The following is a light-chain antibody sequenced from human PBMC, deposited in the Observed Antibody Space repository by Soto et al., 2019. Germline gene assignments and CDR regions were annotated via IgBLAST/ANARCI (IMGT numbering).Light chain of an antibody. J-gene: IGKJ3*01. CDR3: QHYGNTPPSVT. CDR1: QSISSSY. CDR2: GAS. V-gene: IGKV3-20*01. Sequence: EIVLTQSPGTLSLSPGERATLSCRASQSISSSYLAWYQQKPGQAPRLLIYGASSRATGIPDRFSGGGSGTDFTLTISSLQPEDFAVYYCQHYGNTPPSVTFGPGTKVDIK.